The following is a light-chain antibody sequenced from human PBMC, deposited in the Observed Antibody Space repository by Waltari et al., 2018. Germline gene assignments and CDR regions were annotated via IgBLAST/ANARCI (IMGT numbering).Light chain of an antibody. CDR1: ESVYKY. J-gene: IGKJ5*01. CDR2: DTS. CDR3: QQGSILPLT. Sequence: EVVLTQSPVTLSLSAGERASLSCRASESVYKYLAWYQQRPGQPPRLLIYDTSNRAAGVPGRFSGSGYGTDFTLTITSLEAEDFAVYFCQQGSILPLTFG. V-gene: IGKV3-11*01.